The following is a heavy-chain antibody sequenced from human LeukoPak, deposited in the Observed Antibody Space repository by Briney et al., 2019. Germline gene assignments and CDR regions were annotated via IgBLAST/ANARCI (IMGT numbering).Heavy chain of an antibody. V-gene: IGHV4-39*01. D-gene: IGHD6-6*01. CDR2: IYYSMST. CDR1: GGSISSCSYY. J-gene: IGHJ4*02. Sequence: SETLSLTCTVYGGSISSCSYYWGWIRQPPGKGLEWIGSIYYSMSTYYNPSLKSRVTISVDTSKNQFSLKLRSVTAADTAVYYCARHFSSIAAYFDYWGQGTLVTVSS. CDR3: ARHFSSIAAYFDY.